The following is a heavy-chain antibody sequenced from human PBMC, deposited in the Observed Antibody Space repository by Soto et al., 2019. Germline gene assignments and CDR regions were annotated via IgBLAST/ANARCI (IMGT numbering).Heavy chain of an antibody. Sequence: SETLSLTCTVSGGSISSYYWSWIRQPPGKGLEWIGYIYYSGSTNYNPSLKSRVTISVDTSKNQFSLKLSSVTAADTAVYYCAISVDSSGWYEGFYFDYWGQGTLVTVSS. V-gene: IGHV4-59*08. CDR1: GGSISSYY. CDR2: IYYSGST. D-gene: IGHD6-19*01. J-gene: IGHJ4*02. CDR3: AISVDSSGWYEGFYFDY.